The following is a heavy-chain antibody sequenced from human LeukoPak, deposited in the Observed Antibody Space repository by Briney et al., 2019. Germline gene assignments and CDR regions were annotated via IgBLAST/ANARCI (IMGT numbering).Heavy chain of an antibody. J-gene: IGHJ5*02. Sequence: PSETLSLTCAVYGGSFSGYYWSWIRQPPGEGLEWIGEINHSGSTNYNPSLKSRVTISVDTSKNQFSLKLSSVTAADTAVYYCASQNCSSTSCYPQNWFDPWGQGTLVTVSS. CDR3: ASQNCSSTSCYPQNWFDP. D-gene: IGHD2-2*01. V-gene: IGHV4-34*01. CDR1: GGSFSGYY. CDR2: INHSGST.